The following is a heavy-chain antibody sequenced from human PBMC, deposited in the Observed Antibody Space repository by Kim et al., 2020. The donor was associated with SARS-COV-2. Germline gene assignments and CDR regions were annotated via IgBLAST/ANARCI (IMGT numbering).Heavy chain of an antibody. D-gene: IGHD3-22*01. Sequence: SETLSLTCAVSGGSISSSNWWSWVRQPPGKGLEWIGEIYHSGSTNYNPSLKSRVTISVDKSKNQFSLKLSSVTAADTAVYYCARRIRDSSGPDAFDIWGQGTMVTVSS. J-gene: IGHJ3*02. CDR2: IYHSGST. CDR3: ARRIRDSSGPDAFDI. CDR1: GGSISSSNW. V-gene: IGHV4-4*02.